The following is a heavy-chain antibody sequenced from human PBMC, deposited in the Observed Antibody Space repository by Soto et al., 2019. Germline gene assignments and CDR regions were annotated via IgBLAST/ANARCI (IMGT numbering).Heavy chain of an antibody. CDR3: ARENSSGNFFDY. J-gene: IGHJ4*02. V-gene: IGHV4-59*01. D-gene: IGHD6-19*01. CDR1: GGSISSYY. Sequence: SDTLSLTCTVSGGSISSYYWSWIRQPPGKGLEWIGYIYYSGSTNYNPSLKSRVTISVDTSKNQFSLKLSSVTAADTAVYYCARENSSGNFFDYWGQGTLVTVSS. CDR2: IYYSGST.